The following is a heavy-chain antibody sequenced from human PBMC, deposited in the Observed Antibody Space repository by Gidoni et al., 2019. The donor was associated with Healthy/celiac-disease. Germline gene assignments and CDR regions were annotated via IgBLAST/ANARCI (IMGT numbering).Heavy chain of an antibody. CDR1: GGSIRSSSYY. J-gene: IGHJ4*02. CDR2: IYYSGST. D-gene: IGHD6-13*01. V-gene: IGHV4-39*01. CDR3: ASRGTGIAAAGLFDY. Sequence: QLQLQESGPGLVKPSETLSLTCTVPGGSIRSSSYYWGWIRQPPGKGLEWIGSIYYSGSTYYNPSLKSRVTISVDTSKNQFSLKLSSVTAADTAVYYCASRGTGIAAAGLFDYWGQGTLVTVSS.